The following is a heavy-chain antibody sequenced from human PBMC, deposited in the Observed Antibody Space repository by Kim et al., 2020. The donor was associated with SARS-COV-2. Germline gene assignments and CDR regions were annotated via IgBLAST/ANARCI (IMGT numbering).Heavy chain of an antibody. CDR3: ARGRWLVRPYYFDY. Sequence: SETLSLTCAVYGGSFSGYYWSWIRQPPGKGLEWIGEINHSGSTNYNPSLKSRVTISVDTSKNQFSLKLSSVTAADTAVYYCARGRWLVRPYYFDYWGQGTLATVSS. CDR2: INHSGST. D-gene: IGHD6-19*01. J-gene: IGHJ4*02. CDR1: GGSFSGYY. V-gene: IGHV4-34*01.